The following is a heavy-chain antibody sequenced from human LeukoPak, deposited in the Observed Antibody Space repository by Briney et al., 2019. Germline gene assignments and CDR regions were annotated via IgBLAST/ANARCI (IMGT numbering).Heavy chain of an antibody. CDR1: GFTFDSYA. J-gene: IGHJ6*03. Sequence: SGGSLRLSCAASGFTFDSYAMTWVRQAPGKGLEWVSSISGGGITNYADSVKGRFTISRDNSKYTLFLQMISLRAEDTAVYYCAKYGVDCSSTSCYPLYYMDVWGKGTTVTVSS. CDR3: AKYGVDCSSTSCYPLYYMDV. V-gene: IGHV3-23*01. CDR2: ISGGGIT. D-gene: IGHD2-2*01.